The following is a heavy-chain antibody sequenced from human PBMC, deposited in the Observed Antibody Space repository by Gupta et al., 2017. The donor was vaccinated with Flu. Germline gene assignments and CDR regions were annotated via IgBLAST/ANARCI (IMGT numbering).Heavy chain of an antibody. Sequence: VRQAPGKGLEWISYIGSCGSIIYYADSVKSRFTNSRDNAKNSLYLQMNSLGAEDTAVYYCARGHSYGSFWFDPWGQGTLVTVSS. D-gene: IGHD5-18*01. V-gene: IGHV3-48*01. J-gene: IGHJ5*02. CDR2: IGSCGSII. CDR3: ARGHSYGSFWFDP.